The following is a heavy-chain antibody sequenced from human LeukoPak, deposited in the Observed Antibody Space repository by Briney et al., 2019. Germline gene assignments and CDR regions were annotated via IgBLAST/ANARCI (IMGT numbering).Heavy chain of an antibody. CDR3: ARLRSSGDGYNYATYYYYGMDV. V-gene: IGHV3-53*01. CDR1: GFTFSSYA. J-gene: IGHJ6*02. Sequence: GGSLRLSCAASGFTFSSYAMSWVRQAPGKGLEWVAVIYSGGSTYYADSVKGRFTISRDNSKNTLYLQMNSLRAEDTAVYYCARLRSSGDGYNYATYYYYGMDVWGQGTTVTVSS. CDR2: IYSGGST. D-gene: IGHD5-24*01.